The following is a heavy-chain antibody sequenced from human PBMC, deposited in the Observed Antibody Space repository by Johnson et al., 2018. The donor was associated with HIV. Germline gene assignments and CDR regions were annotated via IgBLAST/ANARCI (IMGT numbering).Heavy chain of an antibody. CDR3: ASGWGIVVSDAFDI. J-gene: IGHJ3*02. D-gene: IGHD6-19*01. Sequence: QVQLVESGGGLVQPGGSLRLSCAASGFIFRNYGMHWVRQAPGNGLEWVAVMWYDGSNKYYADSVKGRFTISRDNSKNTLYLQMNSLRAEDTAVYYCASGWGIVVSDAFDIWGQGTMVTVSS. CDR2: MWYDGSNK. CDR1: GFIFRNYG. V-gene: IGHV3-33*01.